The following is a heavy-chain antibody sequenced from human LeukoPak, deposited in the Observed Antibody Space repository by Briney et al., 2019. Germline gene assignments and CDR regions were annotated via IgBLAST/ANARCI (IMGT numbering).Heavy chain of an antibody. CDR2: IYYSGST. CDR1: GGSISSYY. CDR3: ARTAAVGATTNFVY. Sequence: SETLSLTCTVSGGSISSYYWSWIRQPPGKGLEWIGYIYYSGSTNYNPSLKSRVTISVDTSKNQFSLKLSSVTAADTAVYYCARTAAVGATTNFVYWREEPLVTVSS. V-gene: IGHV4-59*01. D-gene: IGHD1-26*01. J-gene: IGHJ4*02.